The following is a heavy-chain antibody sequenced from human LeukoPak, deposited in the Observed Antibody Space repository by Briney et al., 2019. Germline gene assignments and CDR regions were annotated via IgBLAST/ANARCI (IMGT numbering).Heavy chain of an antibody. CDR1: GASISNSAYY. J-gene: IGHJ5*02. CDR2: VHYSGST. CDR3: ARLFFVIDT. Sequence: SETLSLSCTVSGASISNSAYYWLWIRQPPGEGLECIVTVHYSGSTFYNPSLKSRVNISVDTSKNQFSLQLSSVTAADTAVYYCARLFFVIDTWGQGTLVTASS. V-gene: IGHV4-39*01. D-gene: IGHD3-3*01.